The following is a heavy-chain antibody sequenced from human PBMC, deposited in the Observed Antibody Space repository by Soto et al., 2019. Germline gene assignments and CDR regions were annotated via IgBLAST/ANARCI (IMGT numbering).Heavy chain of an antibody. J-gene: IGHJ4*02. D-gene: IGHD3-10*01. CDR2: ISAYNGNT. CDR3: ARSGPPGGY. Sequence: QVQLVQTGAEVNKPGASVKVSCKASGYTFTSYAISWVRKAPGQGLEWMGWISAYNGNTNYAQKLHSRVTMTTGTSTTTAYMELSSLGSDDTAVYYCARSGPPGGYWGQGTLVTVSS. V-gene: IGHV1-18*01. CDR1: GYTFTSYA.